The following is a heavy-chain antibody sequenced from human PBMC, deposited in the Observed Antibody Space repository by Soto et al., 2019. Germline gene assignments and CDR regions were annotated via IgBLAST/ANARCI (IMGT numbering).Heavy chain of an antibody. V-gene: IGHV3-23*01. CDR2: ISGSGGGT. Sequence: EVQLLESGGGLVQPGRSLRLSCAASGFTFSSYAMSWVRQAPGKGLEWISAISGSGGGTYYADSVKGRFTISRDNSKNTLYLQMNSLRAEDTAAYYCAKECDSASYYTGYWGQGTLVAVSS. CDR1: GFTFSSYA. CDR3: AKECDSASYYTGY. J-gene: IGHJ4*02. D-gene: IGHD3-10*01.